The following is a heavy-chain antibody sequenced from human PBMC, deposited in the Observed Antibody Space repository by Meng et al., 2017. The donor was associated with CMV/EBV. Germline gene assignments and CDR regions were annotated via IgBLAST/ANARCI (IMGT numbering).Heavy chain of an antibody. CDR3: ARDLYDFWSGYYTYEIIY. D-gene: IGHD3-3*01. CDR2: INSDGSST. Sequence: GESLKISCAASGFTFSSYWMHWVRQAPGKGLVWVSRINSDGSSTSYADSVKGRFTISRDNAKNSLYLQMNSLRVEDTAVYYCARDLYDFWSGYYTYEIIYWGQGTLVTVSS. CDR1: GFTFSSYW. J-gene: IGHJ4*02. V-gene: IGHV3-74*01.